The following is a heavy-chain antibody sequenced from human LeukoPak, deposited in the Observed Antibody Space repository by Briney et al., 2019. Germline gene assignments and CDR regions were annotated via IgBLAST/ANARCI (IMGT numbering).Heavy chain of an antibody. D-gene: IGHD6-19*01. V-gene: IGHV4-39*01. J-gene: IGHJ4*02. Sequence: PSETLSLTCTVSGDSISSSSYYWGWIRQPPGKGLEWIGSIYYSGSTYYNPSLKSRVTVSVDTSKNQFSLKLSSVTAADTAGYYCARQGGIAVAPYYWGQGTLVTVFS. CDR1: GDSISSSSYY. CDR2: IYYSGST. CDR3: ARQGGIAVAPYY.